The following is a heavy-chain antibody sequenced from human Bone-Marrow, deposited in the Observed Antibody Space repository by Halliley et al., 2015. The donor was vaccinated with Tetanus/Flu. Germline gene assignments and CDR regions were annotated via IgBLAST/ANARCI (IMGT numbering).Heavy chain of an antibody. D-gene: IGHD3-10*01. Sequence: ISGRCRSTSYPDSLKGRFSISRDNSKNPLYLQMKNLITVDTAVYYCARGSDAMVQDPDWFDPWGQGSLVTVSS. CDR3: ARGSDAMVQDPDWFDP. J-gene: IGHJ5*02. V-gene: IGHV3-23*01. CDR2: ISGRCRST.